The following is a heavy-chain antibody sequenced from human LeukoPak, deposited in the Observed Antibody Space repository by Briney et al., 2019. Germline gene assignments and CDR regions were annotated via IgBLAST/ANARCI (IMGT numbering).Heavy chain of an antibody. D-gene: IGHD6-13*01. CDR2: IYYSGST. CDR3: ARSGSWTLNFDS. V-gene: IGHV4-59*01. Sequence: SETLSLTCTVSGGSISSYYWSWIRQPPGKGLEWIGFIYYSGSTNYSPSLKSRVTISVDTSKNQFSLKVSSVTAADTAVYYCARSGSWTLNFDSWGQGTLVTVSS. CDR1: GGSISSYY. J-gene: IGHJ4*02.